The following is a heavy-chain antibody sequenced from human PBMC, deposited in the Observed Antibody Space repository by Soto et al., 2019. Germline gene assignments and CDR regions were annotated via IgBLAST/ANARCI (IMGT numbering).Heavy chain of an antibody. J-gene: IGHJ4*02. CDR3: ARQYYFGSGSYYNRPFAF. CDR2: IYYSGNT. Sequence: QLQLQESGPGLVKPSETLSLTCTVSGGSISSSSYYWGWIRQPPGKGLEWIGSIYYSGNTYYNPSLKSRVTISLDTAKTPFSLNLSSVTAADTAVYSCARQYYFGSGSYYNRPFAFWGQGTLVTVSS. V-gene: IGHV4-39*01. D-gene: IGHD3-10*01. CDR1: GGSISSSSYY.